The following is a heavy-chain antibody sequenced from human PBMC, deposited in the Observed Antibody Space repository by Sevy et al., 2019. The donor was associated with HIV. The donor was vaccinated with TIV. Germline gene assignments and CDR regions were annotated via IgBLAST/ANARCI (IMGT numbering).Heavy chain of an antibody. CDR3: ARRGTGLDYYYGMDV. V-gene: IGHV1-3*01. J-gene: IGHJ6*02. CDR1: GYTFISYA. Sequence: ASVKVSCKASGYTFISYAIHWVRQAPGQGLQWMGWINAAGGNTKYSQNFQGRVTFSTDTSANTAYMELGSLRSEDTAVYYCARRGTGLDYYYGMDVWGQGTTVTVSS. D-gene: IGHD1-1*01. CDR2: INAAGGNT.